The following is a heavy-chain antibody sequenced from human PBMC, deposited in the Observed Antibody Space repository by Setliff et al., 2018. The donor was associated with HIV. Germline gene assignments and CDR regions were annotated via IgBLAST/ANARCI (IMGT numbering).Heavy chain of an antibody. V-gene: IGHV3-30*04. J-gene: IGHJ6*03. CDR2: ISFDGGKE. CDR3: ARGCSGGSCSPTYYYFFMDV. Sequence: GGSLRLSCAASGFTFNTYSLNWVRQAPGKGLEWVALISFDGGKEYYADSVKGRFTISRDNSKDTLYLQMYSLGPEDTAVYYCARGCSGGSCSPTYYYFFMDVWGKGTTVTVSS. D-gene: IGHD2-15*01. CDR1: GFTFNTYS.